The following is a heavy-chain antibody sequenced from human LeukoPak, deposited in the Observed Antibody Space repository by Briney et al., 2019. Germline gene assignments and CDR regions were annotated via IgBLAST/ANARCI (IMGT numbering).Heavy chain of an antibody. J-gene: IGHJ4*02. CDR1: GGSISSYY. CDR2: IYYSGST. D-gene: IGHD3-9*01. V-gene: IGHV4-59*01. CDR3: ARDHLTGLFDY. Sequence: PSETLSLTCTVSGGSISSYYWSWIRQPPGKGLEWIGYIYYSGSTNYNPSPKSRVTISVDTSKNQFSLKLSSVTAADTAVYYCARDHLTGLFDYWGQGTLVTVSS.